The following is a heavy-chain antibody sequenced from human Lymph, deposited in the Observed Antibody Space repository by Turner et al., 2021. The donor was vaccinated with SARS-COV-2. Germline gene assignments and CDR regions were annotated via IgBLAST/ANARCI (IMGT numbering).Heavy chain of an antibody. V-gene: IGHV3-21*01. CDR2: ISGSSSYI. CDR1: EFIFSSYS. J-gene: IGHJ4*02. D-gene: IGHD6-19*01. Sequence: VQLVESGGGVVQPGRALRLSCAAPEFIFSSYSMNWVRQAPGKGLEWVSFISGSSSYIYYADSVKGRFTISRDNAKNSLYLQMNSLRAEDTAVYYCARGGRPPWQWLGLGNFDYWGQGTLVTVSS. CDR3: ARGGRPPWQWLGLGNFDY.